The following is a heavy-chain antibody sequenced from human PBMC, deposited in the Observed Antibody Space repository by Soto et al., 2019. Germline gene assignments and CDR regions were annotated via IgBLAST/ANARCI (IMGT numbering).Heavy chain of an antibody. CDR3: ARGAPAPDYYYYGMDV. V-gene: IGHV3-21*01. J-gene: IGHJ6*02. CDR1: GFTFSSYS. CDR2: ISSSSSYI. Sequence: EVQLVESGGGLVKPGGSLRLSCAASGFTFSSYSMNWVRQAPGKGLEWVSSISSSSSYIYYADSVKGRFTISRDNAKNSLYQQMNSLRAEDTAVYYCARGAPAPDYYYYGMDVWGQGTTVTVSS.